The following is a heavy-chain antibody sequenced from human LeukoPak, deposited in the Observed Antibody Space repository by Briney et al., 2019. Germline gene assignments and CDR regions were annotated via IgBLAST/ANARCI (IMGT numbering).Heavy chain of an antibody. V-gene: IGHV1-18*04. J-gene: IGHJ4*02. D-gene: IGHD1-26*01. CDR3: AREWERNFDY. CDR1: GYSFTNYG. Sequence: GASVKVSCKASGYSFTNYGISWVRRAPGQGLEWMGWISGYNGDTKFAQSVQDRVTMTIDKSTRTAYMEMKTLRSDDTATYFCAREWERNFDYWGQGTLVTVSS. CDR2: ISGYNGDT.